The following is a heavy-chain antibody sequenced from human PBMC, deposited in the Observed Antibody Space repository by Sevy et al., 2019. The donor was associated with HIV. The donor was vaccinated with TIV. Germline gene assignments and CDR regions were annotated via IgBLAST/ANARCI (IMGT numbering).Heavy chain of an antibody. Sequence: GGSLRLSCAASGFTFSSYSMNWVRQAPGKGLEWVSSISSSSSYIYYADSVKGRFTISRDNAKNSLYLQMNSLRAEDTAVYYCARVGQIWSGDCGYWGQGTLVTVSS. V-gene: IGHV3-21*01. CDR3: ARVGQIWSGDCGY. CDR1: GFTFSSYS. J-gene: IGHJ4*02. CDR2: ISSSSSYI. D-gene: IGHD3-3*01.